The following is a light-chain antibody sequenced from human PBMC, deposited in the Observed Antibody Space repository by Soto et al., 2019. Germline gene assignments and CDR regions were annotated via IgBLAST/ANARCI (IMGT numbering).Light chain of an antibody. V-gene: IGLV1-47*01. CDR1: SSNIGSHY. CDR3: AVWDDSLSGPV. Sequence: QSVLTQPPSASGTPGQGVTISCSEASSNIGSHYVYWYQQLPGTAPKLLIYRSNQRPSGVPDRFSGSKSGTSASLAISGLRSEDEADYYCAVWDDSLSGPVFGGGTKLTVL. J-gene: IGLJ2*01. CDR2: RSN.